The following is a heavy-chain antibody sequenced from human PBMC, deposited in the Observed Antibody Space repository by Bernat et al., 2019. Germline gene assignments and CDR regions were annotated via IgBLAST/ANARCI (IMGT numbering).Heavy chain of an antibody. CDR2: FSGRGGAT. CDR1: GFTFRTYA. J-gene: IGHJ4*02. V-gene: IGHV3-23*01. CDR3: AKDLGSGWYSFDY. D-gene: IGHD6-19*01. Sequence: EVQLLESGGDLVQLGGSLRLSCAASGFTFRTYAMSWVRQAPGKGLEWVPSFSGRGGATYYADSVNGRFIISRDSSKNTLYLQMNSLRAEDTGVYYCAKDLGSGWYSFDYWGQGTLVTVPS.